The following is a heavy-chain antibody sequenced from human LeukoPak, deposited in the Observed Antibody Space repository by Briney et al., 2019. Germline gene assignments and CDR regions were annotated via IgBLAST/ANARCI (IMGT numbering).Heavy chain of an antibody. CDR2: IIPIFGTA. CDR1: GGTFISYA. CDR3: AMRPHYGDYEVDY. Sequence: SVKVSCKGSGGTFISYAFSGVRQAGGKGGEGMGGIIPIFGTANYAQKFQCRVTITADESTSTAYMELSSLRSEDTAVYYCAMRPHYGDYEVDYWGQGTLVTVSS. D-gene: IGHD4-17*01. V-gene: IGHV1-69*13. J-gene: IGHJ4*02.